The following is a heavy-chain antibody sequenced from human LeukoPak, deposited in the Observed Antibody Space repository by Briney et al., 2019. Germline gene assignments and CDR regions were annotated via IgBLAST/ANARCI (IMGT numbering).Heavy chain of an antibody. CDR2: IGTAGDT. D-gene: IGHD1-1*01. CDR3: ARGYDRDAFDI. J-gene: IGHJ3*02. V-gene: IGHV3-13*01. Sequence: GGSLRLSCAASGFTFSSYDMHWVRQATGKGLEWVSAIGTAGDTYYPGSVKGRFTISRENAKNSLYLQMNSLRAGDTAVYYCARGYDRDAFDIWGQGTMVTVSS. CDR1: GFTFSSYD.